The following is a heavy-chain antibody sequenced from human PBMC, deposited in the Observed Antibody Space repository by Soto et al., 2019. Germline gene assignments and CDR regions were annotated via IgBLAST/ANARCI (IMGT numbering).Heavy chain of an antibody. J-gene: IGHJ4*02. V-gene: IGHV4-34*01. CDR1: GGSFSGYS. Sequence: LSLACAVYGGSFSGYSWSWIRQRPGKRLEWMGEINHSGSTNYNRTLNRRVTISVDTSKDQFSLKLSSVTAADTAVYYCARGRKMTYYYDSSGDLIFDYWGQGTLVTVSS. CDR2: INHSGST. D-gene: IGHD3-22*01. CDR3: ARGRKMTYYYDSSGDLIFDY.